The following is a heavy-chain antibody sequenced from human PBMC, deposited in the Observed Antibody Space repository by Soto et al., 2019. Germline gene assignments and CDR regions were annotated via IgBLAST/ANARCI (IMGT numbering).Heavy chain of an antibody. D-gene: IGHD3-22*01. CDR3: ARYYDSSGYFDY. V-gene: IGHV3-53*01. CDR1: GFTVSSNY. CDR2: IFSSGST. Sequence: GGSLRLSCAASGFTVSSNYMSWVRQAPGKGLEWVSVIFSSGSTYYADSVKGRFTISRDNPKNTLSLQMSSLRAEDTAVYFCARYYDSSGYFDYWGQGTLVTV. J-gene: IGHJ4*02.